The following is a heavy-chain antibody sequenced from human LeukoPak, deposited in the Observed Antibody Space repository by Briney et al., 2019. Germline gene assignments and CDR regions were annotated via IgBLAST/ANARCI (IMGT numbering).Heavy chain of an antibody. D-gene: IGHD2-2*01. J-gene: IGHJ6*02. Sequence: ASVKVSCKASGYTFTSHYMHWVRQAPGQGLEWMGIINPSGGRTNYVQKFQGRVTITADKSTSTAYMELSSLRSEDTAVYYCARVDCSSTSCYEVDYYYYGMDVWGQGTTVTVSS. CDR2: INPSGGRT. V-gene: IGHV1-46*01. CDR3: ARVDCSSTSCYEVDYYYYGMDV. CDR1: GYTFTSHY.